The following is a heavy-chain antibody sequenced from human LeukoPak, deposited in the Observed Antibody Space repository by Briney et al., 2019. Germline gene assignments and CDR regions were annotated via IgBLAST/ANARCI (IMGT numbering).Heavy chain of an antibody. J-gene: IGHJ4*02. CDR3: AREGSGYSGHTIFDY. CDR2: ISAYNGNT. D-gene: IGHD5-12*01. CDR1: GYTFTSYG. Sequence: ASVTVSCKASGYTFTSYGISWVRQAPGQGLEWMGWISAYNGNTNYAQKLQGRVTMTTDTSTSTAYMELRSLRSDDAAVYYCAREGSGYSGHTIFDYWGQGTLVTVSS. V-gene: IGHV1-18*01.